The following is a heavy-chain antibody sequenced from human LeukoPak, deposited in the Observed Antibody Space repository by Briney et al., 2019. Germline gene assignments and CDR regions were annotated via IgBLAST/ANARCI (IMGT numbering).Heavy chain of an antibody. CDR2: TYYRSKWYN. Sequence: SQTLSLTCAISGDSVSSNSAAWNWIRQSPSSGLEWLGRTYYRSKWYNDYAISVRSRITINPDTSKNHFSLKLSSVTAADTAVYYCARVEGILAAAGPIYWYFDLWGRGTLVTVSS. J-gene: IGHJ2*01. D-gene: IGHD6-13*01. V-gene: IGHV6-1*01. CDR1: GDSVSSNSAA. CDR3: ARVEGILAAAGPIYWYFDL.